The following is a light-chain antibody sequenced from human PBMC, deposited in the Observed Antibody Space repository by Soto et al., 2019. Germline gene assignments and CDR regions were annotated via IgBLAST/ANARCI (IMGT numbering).Light chain of an antibody. CDR1: SSDVGAFNY. J-gene: IGLJ1*01. CDR2: DVS. CDR3: NSYTSNNTYV. V-gene: IGLV2-14*03. Sequence: QSALTQPASVSGSPGQAITISCSGTSSDVGAFNYVSWYQQHPGKSPKLMIYDVSNRPSGVSNRFSGSKSGNTASLTISGLRAEDEADYYFNSYTSNNTYVFGTGTKLTVL.